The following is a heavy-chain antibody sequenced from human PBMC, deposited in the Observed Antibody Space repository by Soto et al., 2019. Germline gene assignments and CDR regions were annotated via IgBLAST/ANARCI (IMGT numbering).Heavy chain of an antibody. D-gene: IGHD3-3*01. CDR3: TTDRPYYFWSCYKFDY. Sequence: GGSLRLSCAASGFTFSNAWMSWVRQAPGKGLEWVGRIKSKTDGGTTDYAAPVNGRFTISRDDSKNTLYLQMNSLKTEDTAVYYCTTDRPYYFWSCYKFDYWGQGTLVTVSP. CDR1: GFTFSNAW. J-gene: IGHJ4*02. V-gene: IGHV3-15*01. CDR2: IKSKTDGGTT.